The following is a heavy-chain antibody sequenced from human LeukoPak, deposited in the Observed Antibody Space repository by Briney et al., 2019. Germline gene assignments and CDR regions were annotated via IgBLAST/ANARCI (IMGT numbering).Heavy chain of an antibody. CDR2: INHSGST. J-gene: IGHJ6*02. Sequence: SETLPLTCAVYGGSFSGYYWSWIRQPPGKGLEWIGEINHSGSTNYNPSLKSRVTISVDTSKNQFSLKLSSVTAADTAVYYCARVVVVPAAIWGGEFSGSCPGCPHSDYYYYYGMDVWGQGTTVTVSS. CDR3: ARVVVVPAAIWGGEFSGSCPGCPHSDYYYYYGMDV. D-gene: IGHD2-2*02. CDR1: GGSFSGYY. V-gene: IGHV4-34*01.